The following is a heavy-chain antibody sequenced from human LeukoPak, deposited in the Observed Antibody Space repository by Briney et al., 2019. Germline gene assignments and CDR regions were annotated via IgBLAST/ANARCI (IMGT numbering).Heavy chain of an antibody. Sequence: PGGSLRLSCAASGFTFSSYGMHWVRQAPGKGLEWVAFIRYDGSNKYYADSVKGRFTISRDNSKNTLYLQMNSLRAEDTAVYYCARGGYDSSGTSEDYWGQGTLVTVSS. J-gene: IGHJ4*02. CDR2: IRYDGSNK. CDR3: ARGGYDSSGTSEDY. CDR1: GFTFSSYG. V-gene: IGHV3-30*02. D-gene: IGHD3-22*01.